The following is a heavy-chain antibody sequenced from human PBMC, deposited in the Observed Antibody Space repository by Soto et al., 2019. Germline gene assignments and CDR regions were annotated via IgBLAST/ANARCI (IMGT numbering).Heavy chain of an antibody. Sequence: GGSLRLSCAASGFTVSSNYMSWVRQAPGKGLEWVSVIYSGGSTYYADSVKGRFTISRDNSKNTLYLQMNSLRAEDTAVYYCASPIIANAFDIWGQGTMVTVSS. D-gene: IGHD3-10*01. CDR3: ASPIIANAFDI. V-gene: IGHV3-66*01. J-gene: IGHJ3*02. CDR1: GFTVSSNY. CDR2: IYSGGST.